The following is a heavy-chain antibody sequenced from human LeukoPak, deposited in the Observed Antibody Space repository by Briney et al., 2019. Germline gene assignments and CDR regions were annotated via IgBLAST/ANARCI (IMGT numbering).Heavy chain of an antibody. V-gene: IGHV3-23*01. D-gene: IGHD6-19*01. CDR1: GFTFSSYA. J-gene: IGHJ3*02. Sequence: GGSLRLSCAASGFTFSSYAMSWVRQAPGKGLEWVSAISGSGGSTYYADSVKGRFTISRDNSKNTLYLQMNSLRAEDTAVYYCAKVIDGYSSGWITDAFDIWGQGTMVTVSS. CDR3: AKVIDGYSSGWITDAFDI. CDR2: ISGSGGST.